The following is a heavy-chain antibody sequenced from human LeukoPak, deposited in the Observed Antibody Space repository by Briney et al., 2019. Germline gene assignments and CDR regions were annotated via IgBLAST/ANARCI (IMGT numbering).Heavy chain of an antibody. CDR1: GFTFSDYY. CDR3: AKDPYYDSSGNFDY. Sequence: PGGSLRLSCAASGFTFSDYYMSWIRQAPGKGLEWVSAISVSGGSTYYADSVKGRFTISRDNSKNTLYLQMNSLRAEDTAVYYCAKDPYYDSSGNFDYWGQGTLVTVSS. V-gene: IGHV3-23*01. CDR2: ISVSGGST. J-gene: IGHJ4*02. D-gene: IGHD3-22*01.